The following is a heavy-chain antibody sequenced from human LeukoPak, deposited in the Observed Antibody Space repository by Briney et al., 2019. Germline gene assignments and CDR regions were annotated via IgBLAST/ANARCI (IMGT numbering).Heavy chain of an antibody. CDR3: TTEPGLMDDYEDWFDP. D-gene: IGHD4-17*01. V-gene: IGHV3-15*01. Sequence: NPGGSLRLSCAASGFTFSNAWMSWVRQAPGKGLEWVGRIKSKTDGGTTDYAAPVKGRFTISRDDSKNTLYLQMNSLKTEDTAVYYCTTEPGLMDDYEDWFDPWGQGTLVTVSS. CDR2: IKSKTDGGTT. J-gene: IGHJ5*02. CDR1: GFTFSNAW.